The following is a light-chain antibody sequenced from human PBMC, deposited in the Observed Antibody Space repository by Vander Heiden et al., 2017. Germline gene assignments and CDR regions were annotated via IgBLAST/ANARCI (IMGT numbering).Light chain of an antibody. Sequence: SYDLTQPPSVSVSPGQTASITCSGDKLGDKYACWYQQKPGQSPVLVIYQDTKRPSGIPERFSGSNSGNTATLTIRGTQAMDEADYYCQAWDSSTVLFGGGTKLTVL. CDR3: QAWDSSTVL. CDR2: QDT. CDR1: KLGDKY. V-gene: IGLV3-1*01. J-gene: IGLJ2*01.